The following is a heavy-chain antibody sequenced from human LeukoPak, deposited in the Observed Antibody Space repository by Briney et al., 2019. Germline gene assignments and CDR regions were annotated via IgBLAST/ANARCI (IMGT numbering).Heavy chain of an antibody. CDR1: GGSFSGYY. CDR3: ARPGRSSSWFKYNY. D-gene: IGHD6-13*01. Sequence: SETLSLTCAVYGGSFSGYYWSWIRQPPGKGLEWIGEINHSGSTNYNPSLKSRVTISVDTSKNQFSLKLSSVTAADTAVYYCARPGRSSSWFKYNYWGQGTLVTVSS. CDR2: INHSGST. V-gene: IGHV4-34*01. J-gene: IGHJ4*02.